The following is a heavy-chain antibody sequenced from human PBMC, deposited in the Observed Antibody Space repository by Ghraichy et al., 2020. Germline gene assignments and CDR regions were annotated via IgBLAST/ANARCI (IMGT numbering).Heavy chain of an antibody. CDR1: GGSFSGYY. D-gene: IGHD2-2*01. V-gene: IGHV4-34*01. J-gene: IGHJ5*02. CDR3: ARGRRIVVVPAARGVYGSFDP. Sequence: SQTLSLTCAVYGGSFSGYYWSWIRQPPGKGLEWIGEINHSGSTNYNPSLKSRVTISVDTSKNQFSLKLSSVTAADTAVYYCARGRRIVVVPAARGVYGSFDPWGQGTLVTVSS. CDR2: INHSGST.